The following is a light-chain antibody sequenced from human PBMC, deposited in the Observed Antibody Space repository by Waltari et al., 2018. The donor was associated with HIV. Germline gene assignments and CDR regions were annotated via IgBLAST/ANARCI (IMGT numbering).Light chain of an antibody. V-gene: IGLV1-44*01. CDR1: SSHIGSNT. CDR2: NNN. CDR3: AAWDDSLNGVV. Sequence: QSVLTQPPSASGTPGQRVTISCSGSSSHIGSNTVSWYQQLPGTAPKLLIYNNNERPSGVPDRFSGSTSGTSASLTISGLQSESEADYYCAAWDDSLNGVVFGGGTKLTVL. J-gene: IGLJ2*01.